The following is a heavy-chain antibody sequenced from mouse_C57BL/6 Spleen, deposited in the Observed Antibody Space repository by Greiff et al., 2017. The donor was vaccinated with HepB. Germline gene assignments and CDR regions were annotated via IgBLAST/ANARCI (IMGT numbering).Heavy chain of an antibody. V-gene: IGHV5-12*01. CDR1: GFTFSDYY. J-gene: IGHJ3*01. CDR2: ISNGGGST. D-gene: IGHD4-1*01. CDR3: ASQLTGTSWFAY. Sequence: EVQVVESGGGLVQPGGSLKLSCAASGFTFSDYYMYWVRQTPEKRLEWVAYISNGGGSTYYPDTVKGRFTISRDNAKNTLYLQMSRLKSEDTAMYYCASQLTGTSWFAYWGHGTLVTVSA.